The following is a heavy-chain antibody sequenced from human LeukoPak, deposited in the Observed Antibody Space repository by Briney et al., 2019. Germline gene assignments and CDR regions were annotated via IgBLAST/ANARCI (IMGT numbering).Heavy chain of an antibody. V-gene: IGHV3-30*04. CDR2: ISFDGTDK. CDR3: ARDLAAANYDAFDI. Sequence: GGSLRLSCAASGFIFTSFAIHWVRQAPGKGLEWVAVISFDGTDKYYADSVKGRFTISRDNSKNTLHLQMNSLRGEDTAVYYCARDLAAANYDAFDIWGHGTMVTVSS. D-gene: IGHD6-25*01. CDR1: GFIFTSFA. J-gene: IGHJ3*02.